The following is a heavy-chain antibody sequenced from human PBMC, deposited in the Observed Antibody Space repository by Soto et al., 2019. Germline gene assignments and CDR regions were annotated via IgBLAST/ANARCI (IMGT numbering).Heavy chain of an antibody. D-gene: IGHD5-18*01. CDR3: ARVAPGTAMDLTHFDY. Sequence: SETLSLTCTVSGGSIRGGGYYWSWIRQHPGKGLEWIGYIYYSGSTYYNPSLKSRVTISVDTSKNQFSLKLSSVTAADTAVYYCARVAPGTAMDLTHFDYWGQGTLVTVS. J-gene: IGHJ4*02. V-gene: IGHV4-31*03. CDR1: GGSIRGGGYY. CDR2: IYYSGST.